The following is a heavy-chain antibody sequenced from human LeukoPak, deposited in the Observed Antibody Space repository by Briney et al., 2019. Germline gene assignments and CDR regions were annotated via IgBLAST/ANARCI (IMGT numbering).Heavy chain of an antibody. V-gene: IGHV1-69*06. CDR3: ARGPRKGSYYYMDV. CDR2: IIPIFGTA. J-gene: IGHJ6*03. CDR1: GGTFSSCA. Sequence: SVKVSCKASGGTFSSCAISWVRQAPGQGLEWMGRIIPIFGTANYAQKFQGRVTITADKSTSTAYMELSSLRSEDTAVYYCARGPRKGSYYYMDVWGKGTTVTVSS.